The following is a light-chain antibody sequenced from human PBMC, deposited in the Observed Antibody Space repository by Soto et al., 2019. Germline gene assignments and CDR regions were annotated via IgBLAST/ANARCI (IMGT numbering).Light chain of an antibody. J-gene: IGKJ1*01. CDR2: GAS. CDR1: QSVSSD. Sequence: EIVMTQSPATLSVSPGERDTLSCMASQSVSSDLAWYHQKPGQAPRLLIYGASTRATGITARFSGSGSGTEFTLTINSLQSEDFAVYYCQQYNNWPRTVGQGTKVEIK. CDR3: QQYNNWPRT. V-gene: IGKV3-15*01.